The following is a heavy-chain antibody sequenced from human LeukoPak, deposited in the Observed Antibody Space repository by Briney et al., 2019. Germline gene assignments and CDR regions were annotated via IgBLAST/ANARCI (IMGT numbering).Heavy chain of an antibody. CDR3: ARDGRYGSGSYYNRRDNWFDP. D-gene: IGHD3-10*01. Sequence: GGSLRLSCAASGFSFSTYGMHWVRQAPGKGLEWVALIWNAGTNTYYAASVKGRFTISRDNSKNTLYLQMNSLRAEDTAVYYCARDGRYGSGSYYNRRDNWFDPWGQGTLVTVSS. V-gene: IGHV3-30*02. J-gene: IGHJ5*02. CDR1: GFSFSTYG. CDR2: IWNAGTNT.